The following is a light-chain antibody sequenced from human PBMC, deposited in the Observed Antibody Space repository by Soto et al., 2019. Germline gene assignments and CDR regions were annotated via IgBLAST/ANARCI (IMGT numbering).Light chain of an antibody. CDR3: SSYTTSSTQV. CDR1: SRDVGYYNY. Sequence: QSALTQPASVSGSPGQSITISCTGTSRDVGYYNYVSWYQHHPGKAPKLIIYEVSNRPSGVSNRFSGSKSGNTASLTISGLQAEDEADYYCSSYTTSSTQVSGGGTKLTVL. V-gene: IGLV2-14*01. CDR2: EVS. J-gene: IGLJ3*02.